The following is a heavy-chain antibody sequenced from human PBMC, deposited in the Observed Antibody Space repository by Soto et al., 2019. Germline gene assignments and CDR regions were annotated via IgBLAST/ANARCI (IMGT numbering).Heavy chain of an antibody. V-gene: IGHV4-34*01. CDR3: ARDRGRELANWFDP. D-gene: IGHD1-26*01. CDR1: GGSFSAYY. J-gene: IGHJ5*02. CDR2: INHSGSS. Sequence: PSDTLSLTFGVYGGSFSAYYCIWILPPPGKWLEWIGEINHSGSSNYNPSLKSRVTISVDTSKNQFSLKLSSVTAADTAVYYCARDRGRELANWFDPWGQGTLVTVSS.